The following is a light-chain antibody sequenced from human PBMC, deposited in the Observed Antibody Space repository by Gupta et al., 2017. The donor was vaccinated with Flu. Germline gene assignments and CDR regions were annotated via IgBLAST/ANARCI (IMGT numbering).Light chain of an antibody. V-gene: IGLV3-21*02. CDR3: QLWDVYSGRPV. Sequence: SYVLTQPPSVSVAPGQPASITCGENKIGSKSVHWYQQKPGQAPLLVVYDDTHRPSGVPERFSGSNSGNTATLTISRVETGDEADYYCQLWDVYSGRPVFGGGTKLIVL. CDR1: KIGSKS. CDR2: DDT. J-gene: IGLJ3*02.